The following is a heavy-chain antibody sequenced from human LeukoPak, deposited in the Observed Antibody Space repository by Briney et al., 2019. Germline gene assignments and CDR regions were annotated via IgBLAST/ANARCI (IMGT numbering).Heavy chain of an antibody. J-gene: IGHJ4*02. V-gene: IGHV4-38-2*02. CDR3: ARKDGDY. CDR1: GYSISSGYY. Sequence: PSETLSLTCTVSGYSISSGYYWGWIRPPPGKGLEWIGRIYTSGSTDYNPSLESRVTMSLDTSRNQFSLKLSTVTAADTAVYYCARKDGDYWGQGTLVTVSS. CDR2: IYTSGST.